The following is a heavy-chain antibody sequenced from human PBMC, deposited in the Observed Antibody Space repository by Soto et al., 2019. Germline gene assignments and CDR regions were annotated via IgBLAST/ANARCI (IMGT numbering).Heavy chain of an antibody. V-gene: IGHV4-34*01. J-gene: IGHJ1*01. D-gene: IGHD3-10*01. Sequence: PSETLSLTCGVYGGYFDNYFWSWIRQTPGRGLEWIGGIKENRDASYNPSLKSQVTISLDTSRKQISLKLTSVTAADAALYYCVRGIDSGSGSFYLWGQGTPVTVSS. CDR1: GGYFDNYF. CDR2: IKENRDA. CDR3: VRGIDSGSGSFYL.